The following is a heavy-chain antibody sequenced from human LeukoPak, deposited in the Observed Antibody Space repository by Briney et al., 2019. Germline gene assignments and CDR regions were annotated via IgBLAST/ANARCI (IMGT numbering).Heavy chain of an antibody. CDR3: ARVGFDWSRPPYYFDY. Sequence: GSLRLSCAASGFTFSSYYMNWIRQPPGKGLEWIGSIYYSGSTYHNPSLKSRVTISVDTSKNQFSLKLSSVTAADTAMYYCARVGFDWSRPPYYFDYWGQGTLVTVSS. V-gene: IGHV4-39*07. D-gene: IGHD3-9*01. CDR1: GFTFSSYY. J-gene: IGHJ4*02. CDR2: IYYSGST.